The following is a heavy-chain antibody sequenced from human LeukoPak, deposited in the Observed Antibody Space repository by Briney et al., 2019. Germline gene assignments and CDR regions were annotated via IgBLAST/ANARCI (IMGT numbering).Heavy chain of an antibody. Sequence: PSETLSLTYTVSGGSISSYYWSWIRQPPGKGLEWIGCIYYSGSTNYNPSLKSRVTISVDTSKNQFSLKLSSVTAADTAVYYCAGRSGPYYFDYWGQGTLVTVSS. D-gene: IGHD3-10*01. J-gene: IGHJ4*02. CDR2: IYYSGST. CDR3: AGRSGPYYFDY. CDR1: GGSISSYY. V-gene: IGHV4-59*01.